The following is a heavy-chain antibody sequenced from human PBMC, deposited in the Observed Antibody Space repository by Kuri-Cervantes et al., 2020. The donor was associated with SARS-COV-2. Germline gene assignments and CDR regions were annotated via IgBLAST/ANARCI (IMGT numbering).Heavy chain of an antibody. J-gene: IGHJ4*02. D-gene: IGHD3-10*01. CDR3: ARGRIWFGNAFDY. V-gene: IGHV4-34*01. CDR1: GGSFSGYY. Sequence: SETLSLTCAVYGGSFSGYYWSWIRQPPGKELEWIGEINHSGSTNYNPSLKSRVTISVDTSKNQFSLKLSPVTAADTAVYYCARGRIWFGNAFDYWGQGTLVTVSS. CDR2: INHSGST.